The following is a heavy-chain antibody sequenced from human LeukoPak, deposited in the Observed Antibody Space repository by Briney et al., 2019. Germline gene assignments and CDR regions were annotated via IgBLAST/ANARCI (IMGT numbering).Heavy chain of an antibody. CDR2: ISSSGGTT. D-gene: IGHD5-12*01. J-gene: IGHJ4*02. CDR3: AKDPRGSYFDY. V-gene: IGHV3-11*01. CDR1: GFTSSDYY. Sequence: GGSLRLSCAASGFTSSDYYMTWIRQPPGKGPEWISYISSSGGTTTYVDSVKGRFTISRDNAKNSLYLQMNSLRAEDTAVYYCAKDPRGSYFDYWGQGTLVTVSS.